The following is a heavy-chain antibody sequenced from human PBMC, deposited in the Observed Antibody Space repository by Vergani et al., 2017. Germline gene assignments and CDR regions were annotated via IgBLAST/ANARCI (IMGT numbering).Heavy chain of an antibody. V-gene: IGHV3-23*01. CDR1: GFSFPGYA. J-gene: IGHJ4*02. CDR3: AKTSNYDFWSGYYMGLDY. Sequence: EVQLLESGGGLVQPGGSLRLSCEASGFSFPGYAMSWVRQAPGKGLEWVSSVSGSSATPYYADSVKGRFIISRDNSKNTLYLQMNSLRAEDTAVYYCAKTSNYDFWSGYYMGLDYWGQGTLVTVSS. D-gene: IGHD3-3*01. CDR2: VSGSSATP.